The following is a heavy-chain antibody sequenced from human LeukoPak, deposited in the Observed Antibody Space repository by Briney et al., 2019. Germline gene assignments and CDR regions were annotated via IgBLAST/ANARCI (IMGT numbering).Heavy chain of an antibody. Sequence: SETLSLTCAVYGGSFSGYYWSWIRQPPGKGLEWIGEINHSGSTNYNPSLKSRVTISVDTSKNQFSLKLSSVTAADTAVYYCARRGRITMVRGVRNWFDPWGQGTLVTVSS. CDR3: ARRGRITMVRGVRNWFDP. CDR1: GGSFSGYY. V-gene: IGHV4-34*01. D-gene: IGHD3-10*01. J-gene: IGHJ5*02. CDR2: INHSGST.